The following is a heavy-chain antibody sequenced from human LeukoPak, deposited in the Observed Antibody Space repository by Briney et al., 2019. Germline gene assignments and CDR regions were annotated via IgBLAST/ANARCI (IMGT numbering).Heavy chain of an antibody. CDR2: IYPNSGGT. Sequence: ASVKVSFKASGYTFTGYYMHWVRQAPGQGPEWMGWIYPNSGGTHYAQEFQGRVTMTRDTSISTAYMELSRLRSDDTAVYYCAREGATNAFDIWGQGTMVTVSS. J-gene: IGHJ3*02. D-gene: IGHD1-26*01. CDR3: AREGATNAFDI. V-gene: IGHV1-2*02. CDR1: GYTFTGYY.